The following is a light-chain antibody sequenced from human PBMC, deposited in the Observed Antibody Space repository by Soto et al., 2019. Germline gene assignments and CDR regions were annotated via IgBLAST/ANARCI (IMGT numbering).Light chain of an antibody. Sequence: EIVMTQSPATLSVSPGERATLSCRASQSVSSNLAWDQQKPGQAHRLLIYGASTRATGIPARFSGSVSGTEFNLTISSLEPEDFAVYYCQQRSNWPPITFGQGTRLEIK. CDR1: QSVSSN. J-gene: IGKJ5*01. CDR3: QQRSNWPPIT. V-gene: IGKV3-15*01. CDR2: GAS.